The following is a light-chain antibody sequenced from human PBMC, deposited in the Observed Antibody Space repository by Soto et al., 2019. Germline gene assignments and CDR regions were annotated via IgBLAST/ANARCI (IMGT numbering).Light chain of an antibody. Sequence: EIVMTQSPATLSVSPGERATLSCRASQSVNSNLAWYQQKPGQAPRLLIYGASTRAAGIPARFSGSGSGTEFSLTISSLEPEDFAVYYCQQYGSSPLFAFGPGTEVDLK. CDR3: QQYGSSPLFA. CDR1: QSVNSN. V-gene: IGKV3-15*01. CDR2: GAS. J-gene: IGKJ3*01.